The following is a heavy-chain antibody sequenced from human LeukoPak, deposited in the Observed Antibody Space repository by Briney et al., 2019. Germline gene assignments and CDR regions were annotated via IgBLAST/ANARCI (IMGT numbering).Heavy chain of an antibody. J-gene: IGHJ4*02. CDR1: GGSISSYY. CDR3: ARGKRAAAGSFDY. D-gene: IGHD6-13*01. Sequence: PSETLSLTCNVSGGSISSYYGSWIRQPPGKGLEWIGYIYYSGSTNYNPSLKSRVTISVDTSKNRFSLKLSSVTAADTAVYYCARGKRAAAGSFDYWGQGTLVTVSS. CDR2: IYYSGST. V-gene: IGHV4-59*01.